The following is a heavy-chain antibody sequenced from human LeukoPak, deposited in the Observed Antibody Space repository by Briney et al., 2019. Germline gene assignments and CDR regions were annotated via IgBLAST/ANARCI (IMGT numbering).Heavy chain of an antibody. CDR2: ISYDGSNK. D-gene: IGHD2-15*01. V-gene: IGHV3-30-3*01. Sequence: GRSLRLSCAASGFTFSSYAMHWVRQAPGKGLEWVAVISYDGSNKYYADSVKGRFTISRDNAENSVYLQMNSLRDDDTAVYYCARKRLDCSASGCYGDLDLWGQGTLVTVAS. J-gene: IGHJ4*02. CDR1: GFTFSSYA. CDR3: ARKRLDCSASGCYGDLDL.